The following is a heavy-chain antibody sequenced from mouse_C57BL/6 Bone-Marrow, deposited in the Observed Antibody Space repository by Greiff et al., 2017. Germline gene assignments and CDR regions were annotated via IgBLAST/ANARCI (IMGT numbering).Heavy chain of an antibody. Sequence: QVQLQQSGAELMKPGASVKLSCKATGYTFTGYWIEWVKQRPGHGLEWIGELLPGSGSTNYTEKFKGKATFTANTSSNTAYMPHSSLTTGDSAIYYCAREGDYSNSLCAMDYWGQGTSVTVSS. J-gene: IGHJ4*01. D-gene: IGHD2-5*01. CDR2: LLPGSGST. CDR3: AREGDYSNSLCAMDY. CDR1: GYTFTGYW. V-gene: IGHV1-9*01.